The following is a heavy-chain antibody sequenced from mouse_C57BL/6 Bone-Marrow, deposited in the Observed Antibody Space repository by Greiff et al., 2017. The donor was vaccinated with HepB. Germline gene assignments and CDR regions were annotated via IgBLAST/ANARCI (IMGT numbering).Heavy chain of an antibody. Sequence: EVKLLESGPGMVKPSQSLSLTCTVTGYSITSGYDWHWIRHFPGNKLEWMGYISYSGSTNYNPSLKSRISITHDTSKNHFFLKLNSVTTEDTATYYCARDGKNWAFDYWGQGTTLTVSS. CDR3: ARDGKNWAFDY. V-gene: IGHV3-1*01. CDR1: GYSITSGYD. J-gene: IGHJ2*01. CDR2: ISYSGST. D-gene: IGHD4-1*01.